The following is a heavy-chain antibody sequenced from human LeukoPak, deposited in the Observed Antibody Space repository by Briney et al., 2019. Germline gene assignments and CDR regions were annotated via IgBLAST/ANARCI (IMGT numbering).Heavy chain of an antibody. CDR2: IYSGGST. CDR3: ARFPGIANVFYYGMDV. Sequence: GGSLRLSCAASGFGFSSYFMHWVRQAPGKGLEWVSVIYSGGSTYYADSVKGRFTISRDSSKNTLYLQMNSLRVEDTAVYYCARFPGIANVFYYGMDVWGQGTTVTVSS. J-gene: IGHJ6*02. V-gene: IGHV3-66*01. D-gene: IGHD6-13*01. CDR1: GFGFSSYF.